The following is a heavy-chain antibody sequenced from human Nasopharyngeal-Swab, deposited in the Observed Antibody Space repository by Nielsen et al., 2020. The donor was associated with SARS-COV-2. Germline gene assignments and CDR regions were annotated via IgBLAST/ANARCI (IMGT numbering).Heavy chain of an antibody. Sequence: VRPPGKGLEWVAFIAHDASNEYYGDSVKGRFSISRDSSKNTLYLQMDSLRGEDTAVYYCARDAPAHYGAFYWGRGTLVTVSS. V-gene: IGHV3-30*03. CDR3: ARDAPAHYGAFY. J-gene: IGHJ4*02. CDR2: IAHDASNE. D-gene: IGHD4-17*01.